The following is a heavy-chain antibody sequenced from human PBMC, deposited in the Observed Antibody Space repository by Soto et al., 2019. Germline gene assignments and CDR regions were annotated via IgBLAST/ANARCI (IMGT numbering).Heavy chain of an antibody. CDR3: ARDRDSNYYYSGMDV. V-gene: IGHV1-2*02. Sequence: ASVKVSCKASGYTFTGYYMHWVRQAPGQGLEWMGWINPNSGGTNYAQKFQGRVTMTRDTSISTAYMELSRLRSDDTAVYYCARDRDSNYYYSGMDVWGQGTTVTVSS. CDR1: GYTFTGYY. D-gene: IGHD3-10*01. J-gene: IGHJ6*02. CDR2: INPNSGGT.